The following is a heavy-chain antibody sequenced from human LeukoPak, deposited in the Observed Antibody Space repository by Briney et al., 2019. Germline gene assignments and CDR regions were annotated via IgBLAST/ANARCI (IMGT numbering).Heavy chain of an antibody. CDR2: IYISGTT. CDR3: ARSDSIIRWFDP. V-gene: IGHV4-4*07. D-gene: IGHD4-11*01. Sequence: SETLSLTCKVCGASISSYYWSWIRQPAGKGLEWIGRIYISGTTNYNPSLKSRVTMLVDTSKNQSSLKLNSVTAADTAVYYCARSDSIIRWFDPWGQGTLVTVSS. CDR1: GASISSYY. J-gene: IGHJ5*02.